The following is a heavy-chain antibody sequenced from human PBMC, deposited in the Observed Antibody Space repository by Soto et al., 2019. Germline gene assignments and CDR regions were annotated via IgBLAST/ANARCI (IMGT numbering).Heavy chain of an antibody. CDR1: GYTFTSYT. CDR2: IILILGIA. V-gene: IGHV1-69*02. Sequence: SVKVSCKASGYTFTSYTISWVRQAPGQGLEWIGRIILILGIANYAQNFQGRVTITADKSTSTAFMELSSLRSEDTAVYYCARPNCSSTSCYHYYYYGMDVWGQGTTVTVSS. CDR3: ARPNCSSTSCYHYYYYGMDV. J-gene: IGHJ6*02. D-gene: IGHD2-2*01.